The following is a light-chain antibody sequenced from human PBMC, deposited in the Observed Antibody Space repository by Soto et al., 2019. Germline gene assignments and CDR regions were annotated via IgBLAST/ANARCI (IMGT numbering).Light chain of an antibody. CDR1: QNIIFY. CDR3: QQSYTTPGYS. Sequence: DIQMTQSPSSLSASVGDRVTITCRASQNIIFYLNWYQQKPGKAPKLLIYAESSLQSGVASRFSCRESATHCTLTTSNLQPEDVATYFCQQSYTTPGYSFGQGTKLHIK. V-gene: IGKV1-39*01. J-gene: IGKJ2*01. CDR2: AES.